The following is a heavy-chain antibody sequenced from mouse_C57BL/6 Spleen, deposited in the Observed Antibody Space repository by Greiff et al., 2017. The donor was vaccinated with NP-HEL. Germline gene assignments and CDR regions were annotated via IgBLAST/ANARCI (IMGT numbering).Heavy chain of an antibody. V-gene: IGHV3-6*01. Sequence: DVKLVESGPGLVKPSQSLSLTCSVTGYSITSGYYWNWIRQFPGNKLEWMGYISYDGSNNYNPSLKNRISITRDTSKNQFFLKLNSVTTEDTATYYCATPYPYFDYWGQGTTLTVSS. J-gene: IGHJ2*01. CDR3: ATPYPYFDY. CDR1: GYSITSGYY. CDR2: ISYDGSN.